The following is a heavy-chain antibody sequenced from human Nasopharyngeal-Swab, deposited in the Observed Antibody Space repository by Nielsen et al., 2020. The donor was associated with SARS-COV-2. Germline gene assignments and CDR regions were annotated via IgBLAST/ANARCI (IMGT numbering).Heavy chain of an antibody. CDR1: GDSISSSSYY. D-gene: IGHD6-19*01. CDR3: AGGGWYYGVGN. V-gene: IGHV4-39*01. CDR2: IYYSGST. J-gene: IGHJ4*02. Sequence: SETLSLTCTVSGDSISSSSYYWGWLRQPPGKGLEWIGSIYYSGSTYYNPSLKSRVTISVDTSKNQFSLKLSSVTAADTAVYYCAGGGWYYGVGNWGQGTLVTVSS.